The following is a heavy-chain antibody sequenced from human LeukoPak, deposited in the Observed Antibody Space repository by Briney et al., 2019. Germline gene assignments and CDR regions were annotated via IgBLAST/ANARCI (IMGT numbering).Heavy chain of an antibody. CDR2: INSDGSST. Sequence: GGSLRLSCAAPGFTSSSYWMHLVRQAPGKGLVWVSRINSDGSSTSYADSVKGRFTISRDNAKNTLYLQMNSLRAEDTAVYYCAGDYGDSDYYSIDVWGKGTTVTVSS. CDR3: AGDYGDSDYYSIDV. V-gene: IGHV3-74*01. D-gene: IGHD4-17*01. CDR1: GFTSSSYW. J-gene: IGHJ6*04.